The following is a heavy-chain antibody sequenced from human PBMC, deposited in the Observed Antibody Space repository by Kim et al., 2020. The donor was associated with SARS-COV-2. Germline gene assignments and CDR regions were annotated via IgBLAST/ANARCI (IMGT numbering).Heavy chain of an antibody. V-gene: IGHV7-4-1*02. CDR3: VRWNNMGGSGWFDP. CDR2: IDTKTGNP. D-gene: IGHD6-25*01. CDR1: GYTFTNYV. J-gene: IGHJ5*02. Sequence: ASVKASCKASGYTFTNYVINWVRQAPGQGLEWMGWIDTKTGNPMYAQGFTGRFVFSLDTSVSTTYLQISSLKTEDTAVYYCVRWNNMGGSGWFDPWGQGTLVIVSS.